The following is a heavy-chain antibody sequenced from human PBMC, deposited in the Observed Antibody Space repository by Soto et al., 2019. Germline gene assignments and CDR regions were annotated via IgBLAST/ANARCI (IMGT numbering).Heavy chain of an antibody. CDR3: ARPYWSGSPAYFEY. Sequence: GGSLRLSCGGSGFSFSDFYMSWIHQAPGKGLEWISYISSSGDTIYYADSVMGRFTISRDNAKNSLYLQMDSLRADDTAVYFCARPYWSGSPAYFEYWGPGTLVNVSS. J-gene: IGHJ4*02. V-gene: IGHV3-11*01. CDR1: GFSFSDFY. D-gene: IGHD2-15*01. CDR2: ISSSGDTI.